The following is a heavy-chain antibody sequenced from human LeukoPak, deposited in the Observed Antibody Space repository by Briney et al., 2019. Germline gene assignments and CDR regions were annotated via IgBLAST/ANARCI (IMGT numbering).Heavy chain of an antibody. D-gene: IGHD5-18*01. CDR1: GYSISSSNW. CDR2: IYYSGSI. J-gene: IGHJ3*02. CDR3: ARILVDTAMVKFGAFDI. Sequence: SETLSLTCAVSGYSISSSNWWGWIRQPPGKGLEWIGYIYYSGSIYYNPSLKSRVTMSVDTSKNQFSLKLSSVTAVDTAVYYCARILVDTAMVKFGAFDIWGQGTMVTVSS. V-gene: IGHV4-28*05.